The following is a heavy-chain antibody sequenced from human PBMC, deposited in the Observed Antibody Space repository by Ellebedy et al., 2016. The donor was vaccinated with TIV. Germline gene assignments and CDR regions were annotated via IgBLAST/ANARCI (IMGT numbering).Heavy chain of an antibody. J-gene: IGHJ6*02. CDR3: AKTEGRDGYGRYFYGMEV. D-gene: IGHD5-24*01. Sequence: GESLKISCAASGFLFSSYTMSWVRQAPGKGLEWVSVISGTGVSTDYADSVKGRFTISRDNSKNTAYLQMNRLKAEDTAVYYCAKTEGRDGYGRYFYGMEVWGRGTTVTVSS. CDR2: ISGTGVST. CDR1: GFLFSSYT. V-gene: IGHV3-23*01.